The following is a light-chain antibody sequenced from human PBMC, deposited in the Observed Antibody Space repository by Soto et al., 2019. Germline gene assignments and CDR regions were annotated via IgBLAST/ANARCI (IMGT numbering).Light chain of an antibody. V-gene: IGKV3-20*01. J-gene: IGKJ3*01. CDR1: QSVNSNY. CDR3: QQYGNSPPEFT. CDR2: GAS. Sequence: EIVLTQSPGTLSLSPGERATLSCRASQSVNSNYLAWYQQRPGQAPRLLIFGASYRATGIPDRFSGSGSGTDFTLTISRLEPEDFAVNYWQQYGNSPPEFTFGPGNKVDSK.